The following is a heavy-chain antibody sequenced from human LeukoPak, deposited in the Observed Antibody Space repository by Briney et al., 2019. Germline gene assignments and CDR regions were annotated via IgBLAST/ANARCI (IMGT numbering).Heavy chain of an antibody. V-gene: IGHV1-2*02. J-gene: IGHJ4*02. D-gene: IGHD6-6*01. CDR3: ARRHSIAARPGFDY. CDR2: INPNSGGT. Sequence: ASVKVSCKASGYTFTGYYMHWVRQAPGQGLEWMGWINPNSGGTNYAQKFQGRLTMTRDTSISTAYMELSRLRSDVTAVYYCARRHSIAARPGFDYWGQGTLVTVSS. CDR1: GYTFTGYY.